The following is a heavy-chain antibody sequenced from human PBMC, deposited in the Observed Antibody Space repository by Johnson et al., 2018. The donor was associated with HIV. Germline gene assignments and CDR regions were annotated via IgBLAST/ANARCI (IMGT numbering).Heavy chain of an antibody. Sequence: EVQLVESGGGVVRPGGSLRLSCAASGFTFDDYGMSWVRQVPGKGLEWVSGVSWIGGSTGYADSVKGRFTISRDNSKNTLYLQMNSLRAEDTAVYYCAKATTGSDAFDIWGQGTMVTVSS. CDR2: VSWIGGST. D-gene: IGHD1-1*01. V-gene: IGHV3-20*04. CDR3: AKATTGSDAFDI. J-gene: IGHJ3*02. CDR1: GFTFDDYG.